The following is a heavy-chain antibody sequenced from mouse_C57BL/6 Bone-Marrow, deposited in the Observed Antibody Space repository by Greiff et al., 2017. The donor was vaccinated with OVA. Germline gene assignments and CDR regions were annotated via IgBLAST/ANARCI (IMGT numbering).Heavy chain of an antibody. CDR2: IDPNRGGT. Sequence: VQLQQPGAELVKPGASVKLSCKASGYTFTSYWMHWVKQRPGRGLEWIGRIDPNRGGTKYNEKFKSKATLTVDKPSSTAYMQLSSLTSEDSAVYYCARSEDYVDYYAMDYWGQGTSVTVSS. CDR1: GYTFTSYW. D-gene: IGHD2-4*01. CDR3: ARSEDYVDYYAMDY. V-gene: IGHV1-72*01. J-gene: IGHJ4*01.